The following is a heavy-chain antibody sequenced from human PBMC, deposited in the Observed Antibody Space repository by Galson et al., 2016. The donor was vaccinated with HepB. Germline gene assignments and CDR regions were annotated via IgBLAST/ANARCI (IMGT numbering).Heavy chain of an antibody. CDR3: TYRHYGT. D-gene: IGHD3-10*01. CDR1: GFTFSSFW. J-gene: IGHJ5*02. Sequence: SLRLSCAASGFTFSSFWVNWVRQAPEKGLEWVASIKKDRRDKYYVGSVKGRFTISRDNAKNSLYLQMYSLTAEDTAVYYCTYRHYGTWGQGTLVTVSS. CDR2: IKKDRRDK. V-gene: IGHV3-7*01.